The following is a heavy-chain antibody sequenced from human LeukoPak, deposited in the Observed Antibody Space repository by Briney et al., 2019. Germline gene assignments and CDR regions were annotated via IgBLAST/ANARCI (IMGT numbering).Heavy chain of an antibody. CDR3: ARSDFWSGYANY. CDR2: INHSGTT. D-gene: IGHD3-3*01. CDR1: GGSFSGYY. J-gene: IGHJ4*02. V-gene: IGHV4-34*01. Sequence: SETLSLTCTVHGGSFSGYYWSWIRQPPGKGLEWIGEINHSGTTNYNPSLKSRVTISVDKSKNQFSLKLNSVTAADTAVYYCARSDFWSGYANYWGQGTLVTASS.